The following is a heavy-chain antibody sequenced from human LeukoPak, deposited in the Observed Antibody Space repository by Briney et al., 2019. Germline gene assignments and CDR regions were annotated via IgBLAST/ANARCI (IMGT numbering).Heavy chain of an antibody. Sequence: ASVKVSCKPSGYTFTSYDINWVRQATGQGLEWMGWMNPNSGNTGYAQKFQGRVTMTRNTSISTAYMELSSLRSEDTAVYYCARNSYDFWSGNYYGMDVWGQGTTVTVSS. J-gene: IGHJ6*02. CDR2: MNPNSGNT. V-gene: IGHV1-8*01. CDR1: GYTFTSYD. CDR3: ARNSYDFWSGNYYGMDV. D-gene: IGHD3-3*01.